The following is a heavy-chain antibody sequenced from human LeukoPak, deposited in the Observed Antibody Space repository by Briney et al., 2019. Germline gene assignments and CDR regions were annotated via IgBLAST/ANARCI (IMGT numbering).Heavy chain of an antibody. CDR1: GFTVSSNY. CDR3: ARESTDYGMDV. V-gene: IGHV3-53*01. D-gene: IGHD1-1*01. Sequence: GGSLRLSCAASGFTVSSNYMSWVRQAPGKGLEWVSVIYSGGSTYYADSVKGRFTISRDNSKNTLYLQMNSLRAEDTAVYYCARESTDYGMDVWGQGTTVTVSS. J-gene: IGHJ6*02. CDR2: IYSGGST.